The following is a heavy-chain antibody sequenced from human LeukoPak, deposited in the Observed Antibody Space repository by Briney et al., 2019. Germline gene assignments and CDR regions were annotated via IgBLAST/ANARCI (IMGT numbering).Heavy chain of an antibody. J-gene: IGHJ4*02. CDR3: ATVDTAIFYFDH. CDR2: IFYTGDT. CDR1: GGSFSGYY. Sequence: SETLSLTCAVYGGSFSGYYWSWIRQPPGKGLEWIGYIFYTGDTNYNPSLKSRVTISVDTSKNQFSLKLRSVTAADTAVYYCATVDTAIFYFDHWGQGSLVTVSS. D-gene: IGHD5-18*01. V-gene: IGHV4-59*01.